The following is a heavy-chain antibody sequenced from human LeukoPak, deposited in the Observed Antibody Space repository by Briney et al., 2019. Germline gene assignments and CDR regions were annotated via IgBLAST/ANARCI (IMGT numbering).Heavy chain of an antibody. CDR2: IIPTFGAP. CDR1: GGTFSSYA. J-gene: IGHJ4*02. CDR3: SXXXXXXXXSXXXXYFFDS. Sequence: SVKVSCKASGGTFSSYAIYWVRQAPGQGLEWMGGIIPTFGAPNYAHNFQARVTITADESTKTAYMELSSLGSADTAVCYCSXXXXXXXXSXXXXYFFDSXGQGTLVTVSS. D-gene: IGHD3-9*01. V-gene: IGHV1-69*01.